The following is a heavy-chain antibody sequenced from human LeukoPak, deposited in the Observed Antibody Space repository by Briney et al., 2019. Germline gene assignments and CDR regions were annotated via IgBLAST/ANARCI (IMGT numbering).Heavy chain of an antibody. D-gene: IGHD2-2*01. CDR2: IYYSGST. Sequence: PSETLSLTCTVSGGSISSGDYYWSWIRQPPGKGLEWIGYIYYSGSTYYNPSLKSRVTISVDTSKNQFSLKLSSVTAADTAVYYCARTQLYCSSTSCYVNWFDPWGQGTLVTVSS. CDR3: ARTQLYCSSTSCYVNWFDP. CDR1: GGSISSGDYY. V-gene: IGHV4-30-4*01. J-gene: IGHJ5*02.